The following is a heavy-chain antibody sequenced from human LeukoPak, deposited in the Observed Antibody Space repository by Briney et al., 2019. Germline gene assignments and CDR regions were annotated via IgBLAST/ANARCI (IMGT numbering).Heavy chain of an antibody. Sequence: PGGSLRLSCAASGFTFSSYAMHWVRQAPVKGLEWVAVISYDGSNKYYADSVKGRFTISRDNSKNTLYLQMNSLRAEDTAVYYCARDTAPSRYYYDSSPLFWGQGTLVTVSS. CDR2: ISYDGSNK. CDR1: GFTFSSYA. CDR3: ARDTAPSRYYYDSSPLF. D-gene: IGHD3-22*01. J-gene: IGHJ4*02. V-gene: IGHV3-30-3*01.